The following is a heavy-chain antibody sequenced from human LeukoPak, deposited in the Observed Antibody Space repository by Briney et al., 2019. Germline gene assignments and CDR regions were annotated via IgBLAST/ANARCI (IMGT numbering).Heavy chain of an antibody. CDR3: ARLITIFGVVPYYFDY. CDR2: ISNRGSP. CDR1: GFSISSDDC. Sequence: SETLSLTCLVSGFSISSDDCWGWIRQPPGKGLEWIGSISNRGSPYYNPSLKSRVTMSVDTPNNHFSLRLSSVTAADTAVYYCARLITIFGVVPYYFDYWGQGTLVTVSS. J-gene: IGHJ4*02. D-gene: IGHD3-3*01. V-gene: IGHV4-38-2*01.